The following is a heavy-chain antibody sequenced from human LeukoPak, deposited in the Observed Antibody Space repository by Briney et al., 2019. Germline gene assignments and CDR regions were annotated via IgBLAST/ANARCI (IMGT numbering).Heavy chain of an antibody. J-gene: IGHJ5*02. CDR1: GGSITSSSYY. V-gene: IGHV4-39*07. D-gene: IGHD2-21*01. CDR2: MYYSGST. CDR3: ARIYSMTKDWFDP. Sequence: SETLSLTCTVSGGSITSSSYYWDWIRQSPGKGLEWIGSMYYSGSTYYNPSLKSRVTISVDMSKNQFSLKLNSVTAADTAVYYCARIYSMTKDWFDPWGQGTLVTVSS.